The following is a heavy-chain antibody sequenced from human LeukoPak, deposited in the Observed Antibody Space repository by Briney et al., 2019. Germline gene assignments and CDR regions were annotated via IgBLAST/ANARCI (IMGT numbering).Heavy chain of an antibody. CDR3: ARESLYYDSSGYRTGAFDI. D-gene: IGHD3-22*01. V-gene: IGHV1-46*01. Sequence: ASVKVSCKASRYTFTSYYMHWVRQAPGQGLEWMGIINPSGGSTSYAQKFQRRVTMTRDTSTSTVYMELSSLRSEDTAVYYCARESLYYDSSGYRTGAFDIWGQGTMVTVSS. J-gene: IGHJ3*02. CDR2: INPSGGST. CDR1: RYTFTSYY.